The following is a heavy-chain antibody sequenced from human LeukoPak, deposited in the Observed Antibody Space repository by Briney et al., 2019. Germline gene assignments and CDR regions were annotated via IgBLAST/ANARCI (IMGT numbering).Heavy chain of an antibody. Sequence: GGSLRLSCAASGFTFSSCGMNWVRQAPGKGLEWVSYTGSDTVSIQYADSVKGRFAISRDDAKGSLYLQMNSLRPEDTAVYYCARGSGSYSRYGFDVWGQGTTVTVSS. CDR2: TGSDTVSI. V-gene: IGHV3-48*01. CDR3: ARGSGSYSRYGFDV. D-gene: IGHD3-10*01. J-gene: IGHJ6*02. CDR1: GFTFSSCG.